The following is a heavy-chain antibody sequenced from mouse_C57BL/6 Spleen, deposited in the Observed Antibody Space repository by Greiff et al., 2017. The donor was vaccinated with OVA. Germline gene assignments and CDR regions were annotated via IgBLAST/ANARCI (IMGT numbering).Heavy chain of an antibody. V-gene: IGHV1-20*01. Sequence: VHVKQSGPELVKPGDSVKISCKASGYSFTGYFMNWVMQSHGKSLEWIGRINPYNGDTFYNQKFKGKATLTVDKSSSTAQMELRSLTSEDSAVYYCARSGYGASYYYAMDYWGQGTSVTVSS. D-gene: IGHD2-2*01. J-gene: IGHJ4*01. CDR3: ARSGYGASYYYAMDY. CDR1: GYSFTGYF. CDR2: INPYNGDT.